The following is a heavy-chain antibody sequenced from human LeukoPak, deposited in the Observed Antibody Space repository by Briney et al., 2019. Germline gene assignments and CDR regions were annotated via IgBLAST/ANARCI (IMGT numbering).Heavy chain of an antibody. CDR3: ARDIVVVPAAIRNYYCYYYMDV. Sequence: PGGSLRLSCAASGFTFSSYGMHWVRQAPGKRLEWVAVIWYDGSNKYYADSVKGRFTISRDNSKNTLYLQMNSLRAEDTAVYYCARDIVVVPAAIRNYYCYYYMDVWGKGTTVTVSS. CDR1: GFTFSSYG. V-gene: IGHV3-33*01. CDR2: IWYDGSNK. D-gene: IGHD2-2*02. J-gene: IGHJ6*03.